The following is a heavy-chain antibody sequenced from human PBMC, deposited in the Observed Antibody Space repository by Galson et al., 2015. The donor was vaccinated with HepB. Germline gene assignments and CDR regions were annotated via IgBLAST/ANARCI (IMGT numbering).Heavy chain of an antibody. CDR1: GFTFSGSA. D-gene: IGHD6-13*01. CDR3: LRLGDLSGYSSS. CDR2: IRSKASDYAT. V-gene: IGHV3-73*01. J-gene: IGHJ4*02. Sequence: LRLSCAASGFTFSGSAIHCVRQASGKGPAWVGRIRSKASDYATAYAASLKGRFTISRDDSKNTAYLHMNSLKTEDTAVYYCLRLGDLSGYSSSWGQGTLVTVSS.